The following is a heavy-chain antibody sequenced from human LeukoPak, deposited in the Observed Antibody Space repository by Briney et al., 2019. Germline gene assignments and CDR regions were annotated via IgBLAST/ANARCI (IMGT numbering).Heavy chain of an antibody. D-gene: IGHD5-24*01. CDR1: GGTFSSYA. J-gene: IGHJ4*02. Sequence: SVKVSCKASGGTFSSYAISWVRQAPGQGLEWMGGIIPIFGTANYAQKFQGRVTITADESTSTAYMELSSLRAEDTAIYYCTRVGYIDEGIDYWGQGTLVTVSS. V-gene: IGHV1-69*13. CDR3: TRVGYIDEGIDY. CDR2: IIPIFGTA.